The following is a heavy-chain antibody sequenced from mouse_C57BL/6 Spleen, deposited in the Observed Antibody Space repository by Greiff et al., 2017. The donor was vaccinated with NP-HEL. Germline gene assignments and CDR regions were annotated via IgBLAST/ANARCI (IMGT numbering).Heavy chain of an antibody. CDR2: IDPSDSYT. Sequence: QVQLKQPGAELVMPGASVKLSCKASGYTFTSYWMHWVKQRPGQGLEWIGEIDPSDSYTNYNQKFKGKSTLTVDKSSSTAYMQLSSLTSEDSAVYNCARGSSYAMDYWGQGTSVTVSS. D-gene: IGHD1-1*01. J-gene: IGHJ4*01. CDR3: ARGSSYAMDY. CDR1: GYTFTSYW. V-gene: IGHV1-69*01.